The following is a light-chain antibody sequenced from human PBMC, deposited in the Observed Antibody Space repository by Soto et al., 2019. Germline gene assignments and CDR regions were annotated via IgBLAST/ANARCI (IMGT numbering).Light chain of an antibody. CDR3: QQSYIRFT. Sequence: DIQMTQSPSSLSAFVGDRVTITFRSSQTISSYLNWYQQKPGKAPKVLIYAASYLQTGVSSRSSGRGSGTDFTLTIDSLQPEDAATYYCQQSYIRFTFGPGTKVDIK. V-gene: IGKV1-39*01. CDR1: QTISSY. CDR2: AAS. J-gene: IGKJ3*01.